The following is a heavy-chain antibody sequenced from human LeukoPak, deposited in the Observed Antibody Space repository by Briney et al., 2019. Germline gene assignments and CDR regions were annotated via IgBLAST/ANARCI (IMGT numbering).Heavy chain of an antibody. Sequence: SETLSLTCAVYGGSFSGYYWSWIRQPPGKGLEWIGEINHSGSTNYNPSLKSRVTISVDTSKNQFSLKLSSVTAADTAVYYCARQTGGQWLARRNYYMDVWGKGTTVTVSS. D-gene: IGHD6-19*01. J-gene: IGHJ6*03. CDR2: INHSGST. V-gene: IGHV4-34*01. CDR1: GGSFSGYY. CDR3: ARQTGGQWLARRNYYMDV.